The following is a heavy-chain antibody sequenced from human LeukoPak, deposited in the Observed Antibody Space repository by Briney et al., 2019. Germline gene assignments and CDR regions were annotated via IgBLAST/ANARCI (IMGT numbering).Heavy chain of an antibody. CDR2: ISAYNGNT. CDR1: GYTFNSYG. CDR3: ARDHAEYSSSLIDY. Sequence: GASVKVSCKASGYTFNSYGISWVRQAPGQGLEGMGWISAYNGNTNYAQKLQGRVTMTTDTSTSTAYMELRSLRSDDTAVYYCARDHAEYSSSLIDYWGQGTLVTVSS. V-gene: IGHV1-18*01. D-gene: IGHD6-6*01. J-gene: IGHJ4*02.